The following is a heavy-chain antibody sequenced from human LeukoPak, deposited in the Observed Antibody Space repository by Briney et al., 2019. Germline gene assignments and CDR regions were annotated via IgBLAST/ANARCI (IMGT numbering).Heavy chain of an antibody. Sequence: PGGSLRLSCAASGFTFSSYWMSWVRQAPGKGLEWVANIKQDGSEKKYVDSVKGRFTISRDNTENALYLQMNTLRPEDTAVYYCAGGSGWLVDSWGQGTLVTVSS. CDR2: IKQDGSEK. CDR3: AGGSGWLVDS. V-gene: IGHV3-7*01. J-gene: IGHJ4*02. D-gene: IGHD6-19*01. CDR1: GFTFSSYW.